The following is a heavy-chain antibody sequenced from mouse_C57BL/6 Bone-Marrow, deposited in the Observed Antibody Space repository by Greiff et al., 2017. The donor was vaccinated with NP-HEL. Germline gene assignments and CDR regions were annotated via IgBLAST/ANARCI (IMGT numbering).Heavy chain of an antibody. CDR3: ARDPLLT. J-gene: IGHJ2*01. D-gene: IGHD1-1*01. CDR2: ISDGGSYT. CDR1: GFTFSSYA. Sequence: EVKLMESGGGLVKPGGSLKLSCAASGFTFSSYAMSWVRQTPEKRLEWVATISDGGSYTYYPDNVKGRFTISGDNAKNNLYLQMSHLKSEDTAMYYCARDPLLTGGQGTTLTVSS. V-gene: IGHV5-4*01.